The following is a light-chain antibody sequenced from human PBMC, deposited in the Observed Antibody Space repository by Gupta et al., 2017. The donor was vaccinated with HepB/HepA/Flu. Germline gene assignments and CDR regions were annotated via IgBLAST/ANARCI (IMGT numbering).Light chain of an antibody. V-gene: IGKV2-28*01. Sequence: DVVMTQSPLSLPVTPGEPASISCRSSQSLLHSNGYNYLDWYLQKPGQSPQLLIYLGSNRASGVPDRLSGSGSGTNCTLKISRVEAEDVGVYYAMQALQTPLTFGGGTKVEIK. J-gene: IGKJ4*01. CDR1: QSLLHSNGYNY. CDR3: MQALQTPLT. CDR2: LGS.